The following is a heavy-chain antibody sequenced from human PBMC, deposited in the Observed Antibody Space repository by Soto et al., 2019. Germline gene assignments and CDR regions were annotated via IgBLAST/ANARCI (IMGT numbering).Heavy chain of an antibody. V-gene: IGHV4-59*01. CDR2: IYYSGST. CDR3: ARSTYYYDSSGYDIIDY. Sequence: SETLSLTCTVSGGSISSYYWSWIRQPPGKGLEWIGYIYYSGSTNYNPSLKSRVTISVDTSKNQFSLKLSSVTAADTAVYYCARSTYYYDSSGYDIIDYWGQGTLVTVSS. CDR1: GGSISSYY. J-gene: IGHJ4*02. D-gene: IGHD3-22*01.